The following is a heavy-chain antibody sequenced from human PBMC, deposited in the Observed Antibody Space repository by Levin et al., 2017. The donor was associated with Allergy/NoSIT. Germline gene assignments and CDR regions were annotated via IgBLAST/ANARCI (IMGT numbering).Heavy chain of an antibody. V-gene: IGHV1-2*02. D-gene: IGHD3-3*01. Sequence: ASVKVSCEAAGYTFTDHYMHCVRQAPGQGLEWMGWVNCNSGDTHYAQKFQGRVTMTRDTSISTAYMELSRLRSDDTAVYYCARTTYYDFWSGYTTPPTFDYWGQGTLVTVSS. CDR3: ARTTYYDFWSGYTTPPTFDY. CDR1: GYTFTDHY. CDR2: VNCNSGDT. J-gene: IGHJ4*02.